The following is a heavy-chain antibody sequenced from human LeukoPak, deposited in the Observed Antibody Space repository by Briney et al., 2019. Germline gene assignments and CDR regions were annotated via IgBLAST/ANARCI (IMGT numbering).Heavy chain of an antibody. Sequence: GGSLRLSCVASGFNLDRFTMHWLRQDPDRGLEWVAIISYDGSNRYYLDSVKGRFTISRDNSENTLYLQMNSLRGEDTAVYYCARDWLASFYFDLWGQGTLVTVSS. CDR3: ARDWLASFYFDL. J-gene: IGHJ4*02. D-gene: IGHD3-10*01. V-gene: IGHV3-30-3*01. CDR2: ISYDGSNR. CDR1: GFNLDRFT.